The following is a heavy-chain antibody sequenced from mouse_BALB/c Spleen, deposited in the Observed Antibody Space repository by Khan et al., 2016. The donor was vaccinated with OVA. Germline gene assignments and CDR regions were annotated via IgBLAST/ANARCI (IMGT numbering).Heavy chain of an antibody. CDR2: IRLKSNNYAT. D-gene: IGHD2-3*01. V-gene: IGHV6-6*02. Sequence: EVKLEESGGGLVQPGGSMKLSCVASGFTFSNFWMNWVRQSPEKGLEWVAEIRLKSNNYATHYAESVKGRFTISRDDSKSSVHLQMNNLRAEDTGIYYGSRPGGYYAWFAYWGQGTLVTVSA. CDR3: SRPGGYYAWFAY. CDR1: GFTFSNFW. J-gene: IGHJ3*01.